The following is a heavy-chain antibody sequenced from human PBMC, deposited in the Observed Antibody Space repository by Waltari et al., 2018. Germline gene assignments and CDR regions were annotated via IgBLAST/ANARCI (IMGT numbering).Heavy chain of an antibody. D-gene: IGHD6-6*01. J-gene: IGHJ5*02. CDR1: GFTFSSYA. CDR3: AKAGYSSSSNWFDP. Sequence: EVQLLESGGGLVQPGGSLRLSCAASGFTFSSYAMSWVRKAPGKGLEWVSAISGSGGSTYYADSVNGRFTISRDNSKNTLYLQMNSLRAEDTAVYYCAKAGYSSSSNWFDPWGQGTLVTVSS. V-gene: IGHV3-23*01. CDR2: ISGSGGST.